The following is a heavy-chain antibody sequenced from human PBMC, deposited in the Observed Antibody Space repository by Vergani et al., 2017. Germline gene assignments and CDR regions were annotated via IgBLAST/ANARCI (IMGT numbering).Heavy chain of an antibody. V-gene: IGHV3-30-3*01. Sequence: QVQLVESGGGVVQPGRSLRLPCAASGFTFSSYAMHWVRQAPGKGLEWVAVISYDGSNKYYADSVKGRFTISRDNSKNTLYLQMNSLRAEDTAVYYCARDSHYYDSYDYWGQGTLVTVSS. CDR2: ISYDGSNK. D-gene: IGHD3-22*01. CDR3: ARDSHYYDSYDY. CDR1: GFTFSSYA. J-gene: IGHJ4*02.